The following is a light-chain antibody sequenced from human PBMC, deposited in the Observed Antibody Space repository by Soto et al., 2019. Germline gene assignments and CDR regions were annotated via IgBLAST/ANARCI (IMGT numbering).Light chain of an antibody. J-gene: IGLJ2*01. CDR1: SSDVGGYKY. CDR2: EVS. CDR3: SAYTSSSTWV. V-gene: IGLV2-14*01. Sequence: QSALTQPASVSGSTGQSIAISCTGSSSDVGGYKYVSWYQQYPGKAPKLMIYEVSNRPSEISKRFSGSKSGNTAFLTISGLQTDDEADYYCSAYTSSSTWVFGGGTKLTVL.